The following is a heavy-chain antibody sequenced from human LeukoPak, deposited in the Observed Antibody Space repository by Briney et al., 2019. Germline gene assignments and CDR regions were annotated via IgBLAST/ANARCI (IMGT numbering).Heavy chain of an antibody. CDR3: ARRTPGDSSSFDY. J-gene: IGHJ4*02. D-gene: IGHD3-22*01. Sequence: GGSLRLSCAASGFTFSSYTMNWVRQAPGKGLEWVSSISSWSSSIYYADAVKGRFTISRDNAMHSLYLQMKSLRAEDTAIYYCARRTPGDSSSFDYWGQGTLVSVSS. CDR2: ISSWSSSI. V-gene: IGHV3-21*01. CDR1: GFTFSSYT.